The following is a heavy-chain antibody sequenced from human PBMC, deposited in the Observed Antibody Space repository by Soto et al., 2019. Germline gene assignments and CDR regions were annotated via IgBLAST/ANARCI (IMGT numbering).Heavy chain of an antibody. Sequence: SETLSLTCSVSGDYIHVGGYYWTWIRQRPGKGLEWRGYIYYTGKTYYNPSLESRLTMSVDRSKNQFSLRLTSVTAADTAVYFCGRDLTSNANCSDPWGQGTLVTVSS. V-gene: IGHV4-30-4*01. CDR1: GDYIHVGGYY. CDR2: IYYTGKT. CDR3: GRDLTSNANCSDP. J-gene: IGHJ5*02. D-gene: IGHD2-2*01.